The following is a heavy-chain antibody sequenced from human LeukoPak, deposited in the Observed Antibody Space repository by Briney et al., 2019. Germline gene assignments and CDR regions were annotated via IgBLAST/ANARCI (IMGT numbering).Heavy chain of an antibody. CDR1: GFTFSSYA. CDR3: AKFYFDYLKMTTVVTGAFDI. D-gene: IGHD4-23*01. V-gene: IGHV3-23*01. CDR2: ISGSGGST. J-gene: IGHJ3*02. Sequence: PGGSLRLSCAASGFTFSSYAMSWVRQAPGKGLEWVSAISGSGGSTYYADSVKGRFTISRDNSKNTLYLQMNSLRAEDTAVYYCAKFYFDYLKMTTVVTGAFDIWGQGTMVTVSS.